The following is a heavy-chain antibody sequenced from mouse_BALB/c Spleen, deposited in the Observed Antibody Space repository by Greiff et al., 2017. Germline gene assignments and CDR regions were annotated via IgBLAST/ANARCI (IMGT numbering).Heavy chain of an antibody. CDR3: TPKVYGNYRYFDV. D-gene: IGHD2-1*01. Sequence: EVQLQQSGTVLARPGASVKMSCKASGYTFTSYWMHWVKQRPGQGLEWIGAIYPGNSDTSYNQKFKGKAKLTAVTSTSTAYMELSSLTNEDSAVYYCTPKVYGNYRYFDVWGAGTTVTVSA. CDR2: IYPGNSDT. CDR1: GYTFTSYW. J-gene: IGHJ1*01. V-gene: IGHV1-5*01.